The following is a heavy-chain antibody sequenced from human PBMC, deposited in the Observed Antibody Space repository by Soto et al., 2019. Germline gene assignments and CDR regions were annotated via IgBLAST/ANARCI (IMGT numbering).Heavy chain of an antibody. CDR1: GFTFSTYA. Sequence: QVQLVESGGGVVQPGRSLRLSCAASGFTFSTYAMHWVRQAPGKGLEWVALISFDGSNKYSADSVQGRFTISRDNSKNTLYLQINSLRAEDTAVYYCAKDLDMYNSYYFDYWGQGTLVTVSS. CDR2: ISFDGSNK. D-gene: IGHD1-20*01. V-gene: IGHV3-30*18. J-gene: IGHJ4*02. CDR3: AKDLDMYNSYYFDY.